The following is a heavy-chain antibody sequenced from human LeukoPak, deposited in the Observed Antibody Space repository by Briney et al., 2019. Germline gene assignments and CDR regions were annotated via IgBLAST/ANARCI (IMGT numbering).Heavy chain of an antibody. CDR1: GFTFNSYG. CDR3: AKGNYYDSSAYNYFDY. J-gene: IGHJ4*02. D-gene: IGHD3-22*01. CDR2: IRYDGSNK. V-gene: IGHV3-30*02. Sequence: PGGSLRLSCAVSGFTFNSYGMHWVRQAPGKGLEWVAFIRYDGSNKYYADSVKGRFTISRDNSKNTLYLQMNSLRPEDTAVYYCAKGNYYDSSAYNYFDYWGQGTLVTVSS.